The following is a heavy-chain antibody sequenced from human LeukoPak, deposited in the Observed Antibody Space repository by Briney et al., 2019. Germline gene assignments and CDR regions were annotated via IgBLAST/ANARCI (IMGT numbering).Heavy chain of an antibody. CDR1: GGSMSSGNYF. V-gene: IGHV4-61*02. Sequence: SETLSLTCTVSGGSMSSGNYFWTWIRQPAGKGLEWIGRIYFSGSTNYNPSLKSRVTMSVDTSKKQFSLKPSSVTAADTAVYYCARARGDYYDSSGYYHMGEIEYWGQGTLVTVSS. CDR2: IYFSGST. D-gene: IGHD3-22*01. J-gene: IGHJ4*02. CDR3: ARARGDYYDSSGYYHMGEIEY.